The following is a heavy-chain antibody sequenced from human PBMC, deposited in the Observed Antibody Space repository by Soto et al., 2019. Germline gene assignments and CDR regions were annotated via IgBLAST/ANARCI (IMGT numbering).Heavy chain of an antibody. CDR3: ARDGVGVVPAAIRFDY. CDR1: GFTFSSYA. Sequence: QVQLVESEGGVVQPGRSLRLSCATSGFTFSSYAIHWVRQAPGNGLEWVAVISYDGSNKNYADSVKGRFTISRDNSKNTVDLQMNSLRAEDTSVYYCARDGVGVVPAAIRFDYWGQGTLVTVSS. D-gene: IGHD2-2*01. J-gene: IGHJ4*02. CDR2: ISYDGSNK. V-gene: IGHV3-30-3*01.